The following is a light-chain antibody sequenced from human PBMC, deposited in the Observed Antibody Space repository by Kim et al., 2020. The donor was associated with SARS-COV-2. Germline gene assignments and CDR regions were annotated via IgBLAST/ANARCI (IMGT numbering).Light chain of an antibody. J-gene: IGKJ1*01. CDR3: QQYKDWPPWT. V-gene: IGKV3-15*01. Sequence: EIVMTQSPATLSVSPGETATVSCRASQSINTNLAWYQQRPGQAPSLLIYGASTRATNVPARFSGSGSGTEFTLTITSLQSEDFAVYFCQQYKDWPPWTFGQGTKVDIK. CDR1: QSINTN. CDR2: GAS.